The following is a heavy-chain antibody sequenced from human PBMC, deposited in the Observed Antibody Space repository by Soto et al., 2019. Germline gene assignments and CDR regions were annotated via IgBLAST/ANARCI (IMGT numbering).Heavy chain of an antibody. V-gene: IGHV1-2*02. Sequence: QVQLVQSGAEVKKPGASVKVSCKASGYTFTGYYMHWVRQAPGQGLEWMGWINPNSGGTNYAQKFQGRVTMTRDKSISTAYMELSRLRSDDTAVYYCAREPGIAAAGTSYNWFDPWGQGTLVTVSS. CDR2: INPNSGGT. J-gene: IGHJ5*02. D-gene: IGHD6-13*01. CDR3: AREPGIAAAGTSYNWFDP. CDR1: GYTFTGYY.